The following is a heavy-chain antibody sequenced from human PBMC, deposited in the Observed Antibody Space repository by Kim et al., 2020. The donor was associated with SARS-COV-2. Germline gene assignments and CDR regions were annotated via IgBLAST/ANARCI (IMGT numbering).Heavy chain of an antibody. V-gene: IGHV5-51*01. Sequence: GESLKISCKGSGYSFTSYWIGWVRQMPGKGLEWMGIIYPGDSDTRYSPSFQGHVTISADKSISTAYLQWSSLKASDTAMYYCARLYDILTDDTVTRGPFDYWGQGTLVTVSS. J-gene: IGHJ4*02. D-gene: IGHD3-9*01. CDR1: GYSFTSYW. CDR3: ARLYDILTDDTVTRGPFDY. CDR2: IYPGDSDT.